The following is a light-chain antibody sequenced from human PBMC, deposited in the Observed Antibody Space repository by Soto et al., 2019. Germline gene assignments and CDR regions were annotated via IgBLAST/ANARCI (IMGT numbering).Light chain of an antibody. CDR3: QRTYNAPYS. V-gene: IGKV1-39*01. CDR2: GSS. Sequence: DIRMTQSPSSLSASVGDRVTITCRASQNITLFLNWYQQKPTKAPKLLIYGSSSLESGVPSRYSGGGSGTDFTLTISSLQPEDFVTYYCQRTYNAPYSFGQGTKLEI. J-gene: IGKJ2*01. CDR1: QNITLF.